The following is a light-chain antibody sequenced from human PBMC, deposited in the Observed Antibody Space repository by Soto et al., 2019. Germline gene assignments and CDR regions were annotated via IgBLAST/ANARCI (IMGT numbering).Light chain of an antibody. CDR1: SSDVGGYNY. J-gene: IGLJ1*01. Sequence: QSVLTQPPSASGSPGQSVAISCTGTSSDVGGYNYVSWYQQHPGKAPKLMIYEVNKRPSGVPDRFSGSKSGNMASLTVSGLQAEDEADYYCAAWDESLNGLYVFGTGTKVTVL. V-gene: IGLV2-8*01. CDR3: AAWDESLNGLYV. CDR2: EVN.